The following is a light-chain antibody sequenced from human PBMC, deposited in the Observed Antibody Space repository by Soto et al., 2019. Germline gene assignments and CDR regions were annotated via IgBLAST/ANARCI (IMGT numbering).Light chain of an antibody. J-gene: IGKJ2*01. CDR2: LAS. V-gene: IGKV2-28*01. CDR1: QSLLQSNGYNY. Sequence: EIVMTQSPLSLPVTPGEPASISCRSSQSLLQSNGYNYLDWFLEKPGQSPQLLIYLASHRASGVPDRFSGSGSGTDFTLKIIRVEAEDVGVYYCMQSLQSHTFGQGTKLEIK. CDR3: MQSLQSHT.